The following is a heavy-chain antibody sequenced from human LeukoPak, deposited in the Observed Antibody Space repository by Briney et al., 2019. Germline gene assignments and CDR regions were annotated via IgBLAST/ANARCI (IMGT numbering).Heavy chain of an antibody. J-gene: IGHJ4*02. CDR1: GASISSYY. CDR3: ARDLGSYSGTWYPYTSGWYLDY. Sequence: SETLSLTCTVSGASISSYYWSWIRQPAGKGLEWIGRFYSSGSTNYNPSLKSRVTMSVDTSKNQFSLKLSSVTAADTAVYYCARDLGSYSGTWYPYTSGWYLDYWGQGTLVTVSS. CDR2: FYSSGST. D-gene: IGHD6-19*01. V-gene: IGHV4-4*07.